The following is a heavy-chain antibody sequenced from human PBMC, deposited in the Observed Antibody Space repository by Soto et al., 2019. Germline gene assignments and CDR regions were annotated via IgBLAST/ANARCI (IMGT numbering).Heavy chain of an antibody. D-gene: IGHD5-12*01. CDR3: AREKGYISGPKNFDY. V-gene: IGHV4-30-4*01. CDR2: IYDSGSS. CDR1: CASISSGDYF. J-gene: IGHJ4*02. Sequence: PSETLSLTCTVSCASISSGDYFWSWIRQSPGKGLEWIGYIYDSGSSYYNPSLKSRVTMSVDTSKNQFSLKLRSVTAADTAVYYCAREKGYISGPKNFDYWGQGTLVTV.